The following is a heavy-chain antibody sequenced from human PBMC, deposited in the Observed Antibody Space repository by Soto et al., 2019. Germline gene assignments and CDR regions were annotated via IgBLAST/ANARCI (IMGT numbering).Heavy chain of an antibody. Sequence: SCAASGFTFSIYSMSWVRQAPGKGLEWVSAISGSGGSTYYADSVKGRFTISRDNSKNTLYLQMNSLGAEDTAVYYCAKDAGDSSGYYYVPFDYWGQGTLVTVSS. CDR2: ISGSGGST. CDR1: GFTFSIYS. D-gene: IGHD3-22*01. V-gene: IGHV3-23*01. J-gene: IGHJ4*02. CDR3: AKDAGDSSGYYYVPFDY.